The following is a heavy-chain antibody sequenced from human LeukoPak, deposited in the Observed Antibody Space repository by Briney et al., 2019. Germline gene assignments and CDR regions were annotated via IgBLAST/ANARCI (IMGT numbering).Heavy chain of an antibody. D-gene: IGHD3-10*01. Sequence: ASVTVSCKASGYTFTSYGISWVRQAPGQGLEWMGWISAYNGNTNYAQKLQGRVTMTTDTSTSTAYMELRSLRSDDTAVYYCARDLGSAGYYYYYYGMDVWGQGTTVTVSS. CDR2: ISAYNGNT. CDR3: ARDLGSAGYYYYYYGMDV. J-gene: IGHJ6*02. CDR1: GYTFTSYG. V-gene: IGHV1-18*01.